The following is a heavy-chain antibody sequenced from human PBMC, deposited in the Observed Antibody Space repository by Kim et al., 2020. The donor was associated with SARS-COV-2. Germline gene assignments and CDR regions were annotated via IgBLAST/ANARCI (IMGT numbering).Heavy chain of an antibody. J-gene: IGHJ4*02. CDR1: GFTFSSYA. CDR2: ISYDGSNK. V-gene: IGHV3-30-3*01. D-gene: IGHD3-10*01. CDR3: ARARSVSYYYFDY. Sequence: GGSLRLSCAASGFTFSSYAMHWVRQAPGKGLEWVAVISYDGSNKYYADSVKGRFTISRDNSKNTLYLQMNSLRAEDTAVYYCARARSVSYYYFDYWGQGTLVTVSS.